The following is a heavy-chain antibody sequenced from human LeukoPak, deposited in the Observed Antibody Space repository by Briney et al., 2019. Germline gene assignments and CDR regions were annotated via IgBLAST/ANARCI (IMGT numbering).Heavy chain of an antibody. CDR1: GFTFSSYW. J-gene: IGHJ4*02. CDR3: ARDSTIFGVVIYYFDY. V-gene: IGHV3-7*01. CDR2: IKTDGYDK. Sequence: GGSLRLSCAASGFTFSSYWMAWVRQAPGKGLEWVANIKTDGYDKYYVDSLKGRFTISRDNAENSLYLQMDSLRAEDTAVYYCARDSTIFGVVIYYFDYWGQGTLVTVSS. D-gene: IGHD3-3*01.